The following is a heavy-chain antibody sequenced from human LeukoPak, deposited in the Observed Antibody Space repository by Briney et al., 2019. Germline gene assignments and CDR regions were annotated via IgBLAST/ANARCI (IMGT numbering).Heavy chain of an antibody. V-gene: IGHV4-30-2*01. CDR1: GGSISSGGYS. Sequence: SSQTLSLTCAVSGGSISSGGYSWSWIRQPPGKGLEWIGYIYHSGSTYYNPSLKSRVTISVDRSKNQFSLKLSSVTAADTAVYYCARATTVRWYYFDYWGQGTLVTVSS. J-gene: IGHJ4*02. D-gene: IGHD3-10*01. CDR2: IYHSGST. CDR3: ARATTVRWYYFDY.